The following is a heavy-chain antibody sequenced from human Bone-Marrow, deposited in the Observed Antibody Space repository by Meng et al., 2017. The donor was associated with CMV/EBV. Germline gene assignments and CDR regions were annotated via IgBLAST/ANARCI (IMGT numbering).Heavy chain of an antibody. Sequence: GGSLRLSCAASGFTFSSYGMHWVRQAPGKGLEWVAFIRYDGSNKYYADSVKGRFTISRDNSKNTLYLQMNSLRAEDTAVYYCARGWFGESSFDYWGQGTLVTVSS. CDR3: ARGWFGESSFDY. D-gene: IGHD3-10*01. V-gene: IGHV3-30*02. CDR1: GFTFSSYG. J-gene: IGHJ4*02. CDR2: IRYDGSNK.